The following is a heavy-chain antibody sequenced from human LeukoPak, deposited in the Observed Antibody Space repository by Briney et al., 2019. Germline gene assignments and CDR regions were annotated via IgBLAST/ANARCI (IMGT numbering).Heavy chain of an antibody. V-gene: IGHV3-23*01. J-gene: IGHJ4*02. CDR1: GFTFSHSA. CDR3: AKSGYNRFDY. CDR2: ISGGDIST. Sequence: PGGSLRLSCAASGFTFSHSAMSWVRQAPGKGLEWVSNISGGDISTYYADSVKGRFTISRDNSKNTLYLQMNSLRADDTAVYFCAKSGYNRFDYWGQGTLVTVSS. D-gene: IGHD5-24*01.